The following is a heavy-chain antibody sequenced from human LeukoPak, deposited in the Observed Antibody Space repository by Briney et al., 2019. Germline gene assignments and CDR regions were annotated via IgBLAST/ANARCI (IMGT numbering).Heavy chain of an antibody. J-gene: IGHJ4*02. V-gene: IGHV3-9*01. Sequence: GGSLRLSCAASGFTFSSYAMSWVRQAPGKGLEWVSGISWNSGSIGYADSVKGRFTISRDNAKNSLYLQMNSLRAEDTALYYCAKGSSGYYYVSLSYWGQGTLVTVSS. CDR2: ISWNSGSI. CDR1: GFTFSSYA. CDR3: AKGSSGYYYVSLSY. D-gene: IGHD3-22*01.